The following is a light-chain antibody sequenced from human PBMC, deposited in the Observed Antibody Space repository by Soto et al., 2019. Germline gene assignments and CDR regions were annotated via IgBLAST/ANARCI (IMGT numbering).Light chain of an antibody. V-gene: IGKV1-12*01. CDR2: AAS. CDR1: QDLTDW. CDR3: QQAKSFPLT. Sequence: DIPMKQSLSSVSASVGESVTITCRASQDLTDWLAWYQQRPGKAPKCLIYAASILQSGVPSRFSGSGFGTNFTLTITSLQPEDSATYFCQQAKSFPLTFGQGTRLEI. J-gene: IGKJ5*01.